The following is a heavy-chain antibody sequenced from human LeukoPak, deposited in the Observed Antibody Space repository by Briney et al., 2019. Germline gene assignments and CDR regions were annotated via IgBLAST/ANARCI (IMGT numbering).Heavy chain of an antibody. J-gene: IGHJ3*02. V-gene: IGHV1-69*13. CDR2: IIPIFGTA. Sequence: SVKVSCKSSGGTFSSYAISWVRQAPGQGLEWMGGIIPIFGTANYAQKFQGRVTITADESTSTAYMVLSSLRSEDTAVYYCARDRDFWSGQTNDAFDIWGQGTMVTVSS. CDR3: ARDRDFWSGQTNDAFDI. CDR1: GGTFSSYA. D-gene: IGHD3-3*01.